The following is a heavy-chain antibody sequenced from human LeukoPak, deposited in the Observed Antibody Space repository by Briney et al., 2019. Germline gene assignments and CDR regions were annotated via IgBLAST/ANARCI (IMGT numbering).Heavy chain of an antibody. V-gene: IGHV1-24*01. CDR1: GYTLTELS. D-gene: IGHD3-22*01. J-gene: IGHJ3*02. Sequence: ASVKVSCKVSGYTLTELSMHWVRQAPGKGLEWMGGFDPEDGETIYAQKFQGRVTMTEDTSTDTAYMELSSLRSEDTAVYYCATRDLYYYDSSGYHRAAFDIWGQGTMVTVSS. CDR2: FDPEDGET. CDR3: ATRDLYYYDSSGYHRAAFDI.